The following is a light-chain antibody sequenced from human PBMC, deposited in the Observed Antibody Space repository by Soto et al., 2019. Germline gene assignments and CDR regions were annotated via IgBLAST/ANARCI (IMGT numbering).Light chain of an antibody. CDR2: SSS. CDR3: QQSYSRPRA. Sequence: DIQMTQSPSSLSAYVGDRVTITCRASQSISAYLNWYQQKPGKAPNLLIYSSSSLESGVPSRFSGSGSGTDFTLNISSLQPEDFATYFCQQSYSRPRAFGQGTKVEI. V-gene: IGKV1-39*01. J-gene: IGKJ1*01. CDR1: QSISAY.